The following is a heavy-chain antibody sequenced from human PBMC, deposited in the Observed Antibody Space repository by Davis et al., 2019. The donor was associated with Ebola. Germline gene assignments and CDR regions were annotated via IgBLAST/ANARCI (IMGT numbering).Heavy chain of an antibody. V-gene: IGHV4-4*02. D-gene: IGHD3-10*01. CDR1: GGSISSNNW. Sequence: GSLRLSCGVSGGSISSNNWWSWVRQPPGKDLEWIGEIYHSGTTSYNPSLMSRVTISVDRSKNQFSLKLSSVTAADTAVYYCAKAMITMVSFAFDIWGQGTVVTVSS. J-gene: IGHJ3*02. CDR2: IYHSGTT. CDR3: AKAMITMVSFAFDI.